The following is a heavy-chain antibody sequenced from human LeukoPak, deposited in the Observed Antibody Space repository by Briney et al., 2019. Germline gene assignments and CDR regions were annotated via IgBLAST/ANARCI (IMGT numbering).Heavy chain of an antibody. V-gene: IGHV4-34*01. Sequence: SETLSLTCAVYGGSFSGYYWSWIRQPPGKGLEWIGEINHSGSTNYNPSLKSRVTISVDTSKNQFSPKLSSVTAADTAVYYCARGRWKPAARAAWFDPWGQGTLVTVSS. D-gene: IGHD2-2*01. CDR3: ARGRWKPAARAAWFDP. CDR2: INHSGST. J-gene: IGHJ5*02. CDR1: GGSFSGYY.